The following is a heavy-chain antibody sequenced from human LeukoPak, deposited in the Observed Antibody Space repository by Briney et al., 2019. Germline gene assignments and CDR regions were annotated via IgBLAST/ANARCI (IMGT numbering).Heavy chain of an antibody. CDR2: ISGSGGST. CDR1: GFTFSSYD. Sequence: GGSLRLSCAASGFTFSSYDMSWVRQAPGKGLEWVSGISGSGGSTYYADSVKGRFTISRDNSKNTLYLQMISLRAEDTAVYYCAKARRIQLWLSWGQGTLVTVSS. CDR3: AKARRIQLWLS. J-gene: IGHJ5*02. D-gene: IGHD5-18*01. V-gene: IGHV3-23*01.